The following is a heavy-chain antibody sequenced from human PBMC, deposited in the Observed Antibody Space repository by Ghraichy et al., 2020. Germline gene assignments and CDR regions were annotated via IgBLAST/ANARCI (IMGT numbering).Heavy chain of an antibody. D-gene: IGHD3-9*01. CDR1: GGTFSSYA. CDR3: ARVIDDYDILTGYQYYYYYGMDV. V-gene: IGHV1-69*13. J-gene: IGHJ6*02. Sequence: SVKVSCKASGGTFSSYAISWVRQAPGQGLEWMGGIIPIFGTANYAQKFQGRVTITADESTSTAYMELSSLRSEDTAVYYCARVIDDYDILTGYQYYYYYGMDVWGQGTTVTVSS. CDR2: IIPIFGTA.